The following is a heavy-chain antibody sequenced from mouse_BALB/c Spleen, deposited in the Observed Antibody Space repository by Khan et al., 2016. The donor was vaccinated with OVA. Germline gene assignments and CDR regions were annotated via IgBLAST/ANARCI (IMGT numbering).Heavy chain of an antibody. CDR2: VAPGSGIT. CDR3: ARIRYYDGSNLKAMDY. V-gene: IGHV1S41*01. J-gene: IGHJ4*01. CDR1: GYIFTSYW. D-gene: IGHD1-1*01. Sequence: DLVKPGASVKLSCKASGYIFTSYWINWIKQRPGQGLEWIGRVAPGSGITYYNEMFKGKATLTVDTSSSTAYIQLSGLSSEDSAVYYCARIRYYDGSNLKAMDYWGQGTSVTVSS.